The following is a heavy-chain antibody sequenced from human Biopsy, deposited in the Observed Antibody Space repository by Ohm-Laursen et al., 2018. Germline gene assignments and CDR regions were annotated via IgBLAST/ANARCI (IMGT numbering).Heavy chain of an antibody. J-gene: IGHJ5*02. CDR1: DGSINSYY. CDR3: ARHPTGFWFDP. V-gene: IGHV4-59*08. Sequence: SETLSLTCTVSDGSINSYYWNWIRQPPGKRLEWIGNIYYSGSTNFNPSLKSRVTISVDTSKNQFSLKLNSVTAADTAVYYCARHPTGFWFDPWGQGTLVIVSS. CDR2: IYYSGST.